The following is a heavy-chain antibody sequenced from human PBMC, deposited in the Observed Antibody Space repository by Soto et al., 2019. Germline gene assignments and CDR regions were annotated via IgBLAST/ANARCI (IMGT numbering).Heavy chain of an antibody. D-gene: IGHD3-10*01. J-gene: IGHJ6*02. V-gene: IGHV4-34*01. CDR1: GGSFSGYY. CDR2: INEGGRT. Sequence: PSETLSLSCAVYGGSFSGYYWSWVRQPPGKGLEWIGEINEGGRTTYNPSLKSRATISVDTSKNQFFLRLNSVTAADTAVYFCARDGYGSGSWSYGVDVWGQATTVTVSS. CDR3: ARDGYGSGSWSYGVDV.